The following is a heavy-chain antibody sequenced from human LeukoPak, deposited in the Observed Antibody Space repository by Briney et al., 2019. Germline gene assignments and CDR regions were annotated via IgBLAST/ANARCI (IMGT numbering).Heavy chain of an antibody. D-gene: IGHD6-13*01. Sequence: TGGSLRLSCAASGFTVSSNYMSWVRQAPGKGLEWVSSISDRGDETYYADSVRGRFTISRDNSKNTLYLQMKSLGGDDTALYYCAKCWRVVSGNWYLSFDSWGQGTLVTVSS. CDR1: GFTVSSNY. CDR3: AKCWRVVSGNWYLSFDS. V-gene: IGHV3-23*01. CDR2: ISDRGDET. J-gene: IGHJ4*02.